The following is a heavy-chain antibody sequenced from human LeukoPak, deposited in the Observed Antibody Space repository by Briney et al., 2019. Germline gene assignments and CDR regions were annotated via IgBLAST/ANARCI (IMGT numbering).Heavy chain of an antibody. J-gene: IGHJ4*02. Sequence: PGGSLRLCCVASRFTFSTYPMHSVRQDPGKGLESVSAISGDGPTTYYANSVQGRFTISRDNSKTTLYLQMRSLSPEDTAAYSCAREALPGSFDYGGQGTLVTVPS. D-gene: IGHD6-19*01. CDR3: AREALPGSFDY. V-gene: IGHV3-64*01. CDR2: ISGDGPTT. CDR1: RFTFSTYP.